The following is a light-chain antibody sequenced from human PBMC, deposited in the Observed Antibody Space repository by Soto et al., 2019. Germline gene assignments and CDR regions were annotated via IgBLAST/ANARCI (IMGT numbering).Light chain of an antibody. J-gene: IGKJ2*01. Sequence: EIVLTPAPGTLSLSPGERASISCRASHSVISSYLAWYQQKHGQALRLLIYGASNRATGIPDRFSGCGSGTDFTLTISRLEPKDFAMYFCQQYHSAPPTYTFGQGTKLEI. CDR2: GAS. CDR3: QQYHSAPPTYT. CDR1: HSVISSY. V-gene: IGKV3-20*01.